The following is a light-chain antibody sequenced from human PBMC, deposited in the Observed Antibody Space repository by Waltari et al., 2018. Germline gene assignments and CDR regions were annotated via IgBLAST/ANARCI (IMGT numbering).Light chain of an antibody. CDR2: GAS. CDR3: QNHERLPAT. CDR1: QSIGRY. J-gene: IGKJ1*01. V-gene: IGKV3-20*01. Sequence: SCMASQSIGRYLVWYQQKSGQAPRLLIYGASTRATGIPDRFSGSGSGTDFSLTISRLEAEDFAVYYCQNHERLPATFGQGTKVEMK.